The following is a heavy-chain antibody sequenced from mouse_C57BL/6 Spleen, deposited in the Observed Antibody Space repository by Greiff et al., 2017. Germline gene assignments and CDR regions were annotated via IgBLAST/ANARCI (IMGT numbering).Heavy chain of an antibody. CDR3: TRDYCSSSPWFAY. CDR2: IDPETGGT. Sequence: QLQQSGAELVRPGASVTLSCKASGYTFTDYEMHWVKQTPVHGLEWIGAIDPETGGTAYNQKFKGKAILTADKASSTAYMELRSLTSEDSAVYYCTRDYCSSSPWFAYWGQGTLVTVSA. CDR1: GYTFTDYE. D-gene: IGHD1-1*01. J-gene: IGHJ3*01. V-gene: IGHV1-15*01.